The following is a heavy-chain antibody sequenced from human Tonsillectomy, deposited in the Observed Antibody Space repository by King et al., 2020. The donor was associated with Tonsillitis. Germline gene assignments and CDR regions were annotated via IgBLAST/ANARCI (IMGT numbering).Heavy chain of an antibody. J-gene: IGHJ4*02. CDR3: ARSQGDVVVGYYFDD. D-gene: IGHD2-15*01. CDR2: IHQSGST. Sequence: VQLQESGPGLVKPSETLSLTCTVSGDSISISYYWGWIRQPPGKGLEWIGHIHQSGSTYYNPSLKSRVTISVDTSKNQFSLKLSSVTAADTAVYYCARSQGDVVVGYYFDDWGQGTLVTVSS. V-gene: IGHV4-38-2*02. CDR1: GDSISISYY.